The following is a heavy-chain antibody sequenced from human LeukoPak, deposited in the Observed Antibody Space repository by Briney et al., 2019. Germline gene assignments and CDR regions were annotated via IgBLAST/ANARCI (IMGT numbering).Heavy chain of an antibody. J-gene: IGHJ4*02. CDR2: IRYDGSNK. Sequence: GGSLRLSCAASGFILSNYGMHWVRQAPGKGLEWVAFIRYDGSNKYYADSVKGRFTISRDNSKNTLYLQMNSLRAEDTAVYYCAKDQPMATTGVSGALDYWGQGTLVTVSS. D-gene: IGHD5-24*01. CDR1: GFILSNYG. CDR3: AKDQPMATTGVSGALDY. V-gene: IGHV3-30*02.